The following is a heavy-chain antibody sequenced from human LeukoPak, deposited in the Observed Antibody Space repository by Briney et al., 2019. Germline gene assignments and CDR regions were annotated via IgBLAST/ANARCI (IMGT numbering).Heavy chain of an antibody. V-gene: IGHV4-59*08. Sequence: SETLSLTCTFSGGYSTSYYWNWIRQPPGKGLEWIGYIHYSGSTNYNPSLKSRATISLDTSKNQVSLKLSSVTAADTAIYYCARRASGSYPDYFDYWGQGILVTVSS. D-gene: IGHD1-26*01. J-gene: IGHJ4*02. CDR2: IHYSGST. CDR1: GGYSTSYY. CDR3: ARRASGSYPDYFDY.